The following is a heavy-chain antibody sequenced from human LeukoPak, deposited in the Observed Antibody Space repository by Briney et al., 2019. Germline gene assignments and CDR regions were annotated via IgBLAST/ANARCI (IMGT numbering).Heavy chain of an antibody. V-gene: IGHV4-34*01. CDR3: AREYYDILTGYYNWFDP. CDR1: GGSFSGHY. CDR2: INHSGST. D-gene: IGHD3-9*01. Sequence: PSETLSLTCAVYGGSFSGHYWSWIRQPPGKGLEWIGEINHSGSTNYNPSLKSRVTISVDTSKNQFSLKLSSVTAADTAVYYCAREYYDILTGYYNWFDPWGQGTLVTVSP. J-gene: IGHJ5*02.